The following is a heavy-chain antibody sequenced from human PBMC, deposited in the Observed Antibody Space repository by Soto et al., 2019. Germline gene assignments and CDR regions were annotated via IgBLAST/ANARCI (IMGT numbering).Heavy chain of an antibody. CDR2: IYYSGST. CDR3: ARGCGGDCHHGMDV. V-gene: IGHV4-31*03. Sequence: QVQLQESGPGLVKPSQTLSLTCTVSGGSISSGGYYWSWIRQHPGKVLEWIGYIYYSGSTYYNPSLKSRVTISVDTSKNPFSLKLSSVTAADTAVYYCARGCGGDCHHGMDVWGQGTTVTVSS. CDR1: GGSISSGGYY. D-gene: IGHD2-21*02. J-gene: IGHJ6*02.